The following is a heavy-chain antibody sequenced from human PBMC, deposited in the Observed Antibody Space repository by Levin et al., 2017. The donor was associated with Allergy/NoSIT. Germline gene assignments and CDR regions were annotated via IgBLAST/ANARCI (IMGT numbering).Heavy chain of an antibody. V-gene: IGHV4-59*01. D-gene: IGHD1-26*01. CDR1: GASISSSY. CDR2: IYYSGST. CDR3: ARHSGSYPANI. J-gene: IGHJ3*02. Sequence: LSQTLSLTCTVSGASISSSYWSWIRQPPGKGLEWIGYIYYSGSTKYNPSLKSRVTISVDRSEKQFSLKLSSVTAADTAVYYCARHSGSYPANIWGQGTMVTVSS.